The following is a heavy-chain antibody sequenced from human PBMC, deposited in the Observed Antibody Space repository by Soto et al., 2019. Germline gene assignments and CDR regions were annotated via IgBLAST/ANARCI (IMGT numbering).Heavy chain of an antibody. D-gene: IGHD2-21*01. Sequence: QVQLVQSGAEVKKAGASVKVSCKASGYTFTSYYIHWVRQAPGQGLEWMALINPSNSNTTYAQQFQGRVSLTRDTSASTVYMELNGLRSEDTAVYYCAGGELALDYWGQGTLVTVSS. V-gene: IGHV1-46*03. CDR2: INPSNSNT. CDR1: GYTFTSYY. J-gene: IGHJ4*02. CDR3: AGGELALDY.